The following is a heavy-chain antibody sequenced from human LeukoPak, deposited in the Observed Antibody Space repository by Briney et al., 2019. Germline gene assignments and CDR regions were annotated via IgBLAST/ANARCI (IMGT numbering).Heavy chain of an antibody. CDR1: GGPISSSSYY. CDR2: IYYSGST. CDR3: ARRGSSKKWAFDI. Sequence: SETLSLTCTVSGGPISSSSYYWVWMRPPPGKGLDGIGSIYYSGSTYYNPSLKSRITISVYTSKNQLYLKLSSVTPADSAVYYCARRGSSKKWAFDIWGQGTMVTVSS. D-gene: IGHD6-13*01. J-gene: IGHJ3*02. V-gene: IGHV4-39*01.